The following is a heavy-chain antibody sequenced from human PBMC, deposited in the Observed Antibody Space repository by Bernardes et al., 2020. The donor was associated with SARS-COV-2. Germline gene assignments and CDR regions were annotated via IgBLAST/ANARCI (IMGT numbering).Heavy chain of an antibody. J-gene: IGHJ3*02. V-gene: IGHV3-74*01. CDR1: GFTFSNYW. Sequence: GGSLRLSCEASGFTFSNYWMHWVRQIPGKGLVWVSRMSFDGSGIAYADSVKGRFTISRDNAKNTLYLQMNSLRDDDTSVYYCTRADCTSTTCRRGAYDIWGQGTMVTVSS. D-gene: IGHD2-2*01. CDR3: TRADCTSTTCRRGAYDI. CDR2: MSFDGSGI.